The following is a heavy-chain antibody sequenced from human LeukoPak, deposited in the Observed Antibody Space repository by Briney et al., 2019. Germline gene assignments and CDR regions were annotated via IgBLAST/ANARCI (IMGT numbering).Heavy chain of an antibody. CDR3: ARDPRGSSHFDY. J-gene: IGHJ4*02. CDR2: IIPIFGTA. Sequence: GASVKVSCKASGGTFSSYAISWVRQAPGQGLEWMGGIIPIFGTANYAQKFQGRVTITTDESTSTAYMELSSLRSEDTAVYYCARDPRGSSHFDYWGQGTLVTVSS. CDR1: GGTFSSYA. V-gene: IGHV1-69*05. D-gene: IGHD1-26*01.